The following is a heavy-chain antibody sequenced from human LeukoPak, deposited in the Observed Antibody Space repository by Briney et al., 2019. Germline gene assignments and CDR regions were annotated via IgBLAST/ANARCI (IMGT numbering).Heavy chain of an antibody. CDR3: ARESSSWYFSYYYYYYMDV. D-gene: IGHD6-13*01. J-gene: IGHJ6*03. CDR1: GDSVSSNSAA. CDR2: TYYRSKWYN. Sequence: SQTLSLTCAISGDSVSSNSAAWNWIRQSPSRGLEWLGRTYYRSKWYNDYAVSVKSLITINPDTSKNQFSLQLNSVTPEDTAVYYCARESSSWYFSYYYYYYMDVWGKGATVTISS. V-gene: IGHV6-1*01.